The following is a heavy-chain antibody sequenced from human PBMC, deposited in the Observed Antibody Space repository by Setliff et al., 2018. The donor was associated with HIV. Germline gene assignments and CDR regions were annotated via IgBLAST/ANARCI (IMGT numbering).Heavy chain of an antibody. J-gene: IGHJ6*03. V-gene: IGHV4-4*07. CDR2: THSSGST. Sequence: SETLSLTCNVSGASVSIYFWVWIRQPAGKTLEWIGRTHSSGSTDYNPSLKSRLTISVDTPKNQFSLKLSSVTAADTAVYYCASHQHNFTGYYYYYYYMAVWGRGTMVTVSS. D-gene: IGHD3-9*01. CDR3: ASHQHNFTGYYYYYYYMAV. CDR1: GASVSIYF.